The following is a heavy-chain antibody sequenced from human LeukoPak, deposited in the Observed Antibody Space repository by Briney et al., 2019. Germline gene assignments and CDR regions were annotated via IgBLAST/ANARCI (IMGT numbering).Heavy chain of an antibody. D-gene: IGHD4-17*01. V-gene: IGHV4-39*07. J-gene: IGHJ5*02. CDR1: GGSISSSSYY. Sequence: SETLSLTCTVSGGSISSSSYYWGWIRQPPGKGLEWIGSIYYSGSTYYNPSLKSRVTISVDTSKNQFSLKLSSVTAADTAVYYCARTTVDYGDYAFWFDPWGQGTLVTVSS. CDR3: ARTTVDYGDYAFWFDP. CDR2: IYYSGST.